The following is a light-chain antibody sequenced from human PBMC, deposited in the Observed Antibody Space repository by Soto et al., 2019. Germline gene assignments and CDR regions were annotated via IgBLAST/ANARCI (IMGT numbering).Light chain of an antibody. J-gene: IGKJ4*01. CDR2: AAS. CDR1: QGISNF. CDR3: QKYDSAPLT. V-gene: IGKV1-27*01. Sequence: DLQMTQSPSSLSASVGDRVTITCRTSQGISNFLAWYQQKPGKVPKLLIYAASTLRSGVPSRFSGSGSGTDFTLTISSLQPEDVATYYCQKYDSAPLTFGGGTKVEIK.